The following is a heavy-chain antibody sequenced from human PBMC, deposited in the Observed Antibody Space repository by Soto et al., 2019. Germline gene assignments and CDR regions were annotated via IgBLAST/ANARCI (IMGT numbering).Heavy chain of an antibody. V-gene: IGHV3-21*04. CDR1: VFTFSGYS. Sequence: GGSLRLSCAASVFTFSGYSMNWVCQAPGKGLEWVSSISSSSSYIYYADSVKGRFTISRDNAKNSLYLQMNSLRAEDTAVYYCASDLLGMLPYMEVWGKGTTVTVTS. D-gene: IGHD3-10*02. CDR3: ASDLLGMLPYMEV. J-gene: IGHJ6*03. CDR2: ISSSSSYI.